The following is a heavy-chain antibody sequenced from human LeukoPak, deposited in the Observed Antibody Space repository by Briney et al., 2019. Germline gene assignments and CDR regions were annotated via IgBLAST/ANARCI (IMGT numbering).Heavy chain of an antibody. Sequence: GGSLRLSCAASGFTLSDAWLSWVRQAPGKGPEWVGRIKSSAEAGATDYAAPVKGRFTVSRDDSKDTLYLQMNPLKTEDTAVYYCSLRYCSGTSCPGYWGQGTLVTVSS. V-gene: IGHV3-15*01. CDR1: GFTLSDAW. J-gene: IGHJ4*02. CDR2: IKSSAEAGAT. CDR3: SLRYCSGTSCPGY. D-gene: IGHD2-8*02.